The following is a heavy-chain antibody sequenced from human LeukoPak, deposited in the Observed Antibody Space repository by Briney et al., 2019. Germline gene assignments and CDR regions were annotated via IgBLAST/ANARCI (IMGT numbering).Heavy chain of an antibody. Sequence: PGGSLRLSCAASGFTFGDYTMHRVRQAPGKGLEWVSLISWDGGSTYYADSVKGRFTISRDNSKNSLYLQMNSLRTEDTALYYCARLAGYYGSGLRAFDIWGQGTMVTVSS. D-gene: IGHD3-10*01. V-gene: IGHV3-43*01. CDR1: GFTFGDYT. CDR2: ISWDGGST. CDR3: ARLAGYYGSGLRAFDI. J-gene: IGHJ3*02.